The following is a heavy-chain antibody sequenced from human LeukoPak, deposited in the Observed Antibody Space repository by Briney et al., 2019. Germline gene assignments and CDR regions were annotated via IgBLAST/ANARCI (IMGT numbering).Heavy chain of an antibody. CDR2: ITIDGSST. CDR1: GVTSRNSW. V-gene: IGHV3-74*03. D-gene: IGHD6-13*01. J-gene: IGHJ3*02. Sequence: GGSLRLSCIASGVTSRNSWMHWVRQAPGKGLVWVSRITIDGSSTTYADSVKGRFTISRDNAKNSLYLQMNSLRAEDTAVYYCARVGDSSSWYGAFDIWGQGTMVTVSS. CDR3: ARVGDSSSWYGAFDI.